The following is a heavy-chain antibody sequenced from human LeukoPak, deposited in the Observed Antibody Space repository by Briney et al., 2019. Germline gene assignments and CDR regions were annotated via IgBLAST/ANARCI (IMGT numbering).Heavy chain of an antibody. J-gene: IGHJ4*02. CDR2: IIPIFGTA. CDR1: GGTFSSYA. Sequence: SVKVSCKASGGTFSSYAISWVRQAPGQGLEWMGAIIPIFGTANYAQKFQGRVTITTDESPSTAYMELSSLRSEDTAVYYCARGVMITFGGVIVIRNYFDYWGQGTLVTVSS. D-gene: IGHD3-16*02. V-gene: IGHV1-69*05. CDR3: ARGVMITFGGVIVIRNYFDY.